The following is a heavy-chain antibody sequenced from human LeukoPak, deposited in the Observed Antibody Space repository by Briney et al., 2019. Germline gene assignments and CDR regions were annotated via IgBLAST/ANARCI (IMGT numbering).Heavy chain of an antibody. CDR1: GFTLDDYA. J-gene: IGHJ4*02. Sequence: PGGSLRLSCAASGFTLDDYAMHWVRQAPGKGLEWVSGISWNGGSIGYADSVKRPFTISRDNAKNSLYLQMNSLRAEDTALYSRAKDTGSSGWQIDSDYWGQGTLVTASS. CDR2: ISWNGGSI. D-gene: IGHD6-19*01. CDR3: AKDTGSSGWQIDSDY. V-gene: IGHV3-9*01.